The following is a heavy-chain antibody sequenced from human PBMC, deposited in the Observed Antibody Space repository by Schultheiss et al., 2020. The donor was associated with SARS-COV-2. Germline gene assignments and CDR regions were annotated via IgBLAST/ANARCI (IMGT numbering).Heavy chain of an antibody. V-gene: IGHV4-34*01. J-gene: IGHJ6*03. D-gene: IGHD6-19*01. CDR3: SRGRTSVIPSPVLGLGPHYFSYYMDV. CDR1: GESFSGFS. CDR2: VSHSGGT. Sequence: SETLSLTCAVFGESFSGFSWTWIRQSPGKGLEWIGQVSHSGGTHFNPSLKRRLTISIDTSKWQFSLRLTSVTAADTATYYCSRGRTSVIPSPVLGLGPHYFSYYMDVWGKGTTVTVSS.